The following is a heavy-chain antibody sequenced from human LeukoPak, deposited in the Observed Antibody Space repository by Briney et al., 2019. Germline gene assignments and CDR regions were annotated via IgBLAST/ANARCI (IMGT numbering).Heavy chain of an antibody. V-gene: IGHV3-53*01. CDR3: ARYDFILISYFDL. CDR2: IYSDGTT. D-gene: IGHD3-3*01. J-gene: IGHJ2*01. Sequence: GGSLRLSCAASGFTVSNNYMSWVRQAPGKKLEWVSDIYSDGTTFYADSVKGRFTISRDDSKNTLYLQMNSLRAEDTAVYHCARYDFILISYFDLWGRGALVTVSS. CDR1: GFTVSNNY.